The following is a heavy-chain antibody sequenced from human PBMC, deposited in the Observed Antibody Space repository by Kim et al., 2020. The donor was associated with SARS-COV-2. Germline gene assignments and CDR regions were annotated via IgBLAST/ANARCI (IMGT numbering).Heavy chain of an antibody. Sequence: ASVKVSCKASGYTFTSYYMHWVRQAPGQGLEWMGIINPSGGSTSYAQKFQGRVTMTRDTSTSTVYMELSSLRSEDTAVYYCARDQRSTLKRGYSGYDSQKYVDYWGQGTLVTVSS. D-gene: IGHD5-12*01. CDR2: INPSGGST. CDR3: ARDQRSTLKRGYSGYDSQKYVDY. CDR1: GYTFTSYY. J-gene: IGHJ4*02. V-gene: IGHV1-46*01.